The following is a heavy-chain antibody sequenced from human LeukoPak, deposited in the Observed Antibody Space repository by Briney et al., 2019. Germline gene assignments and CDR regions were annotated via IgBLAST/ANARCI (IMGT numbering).Heavy chain of an antibody. CDR2: ISSSGSYI. D-gene: IGHD5-24*01. V-gene: IGHV3-21*01. CDR3: AKSGYNRFDY. CDR1: GFTFSRYS. J-gene: IGHJ4*02. Sequence: PGGSLRLSCVVSGFTFSRYSMNWVRQAPGKGLEWVSSISSSGSYIYYADSVKGRFTLSRDNAKNSLYLQMNSLRAEDTAVYYCAKSGYNRFDYWGQGTLVTVSS.